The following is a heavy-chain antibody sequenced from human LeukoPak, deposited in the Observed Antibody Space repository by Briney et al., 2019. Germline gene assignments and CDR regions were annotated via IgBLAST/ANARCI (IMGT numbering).Heavy chain of an antibody. CDR1: GGSISSGGYS. D-gene: IGHD2-2*01. CDR3: ARGEQRSRVPAAHFDY. Sequence: SETLSLTCAVSGGSISSGGYSWSWIRQPPGKGLEWIGYIYHSGSTYYNPSLKSRVTISVDRSKNQFSLKLSSVTAADTAVYYCARGEQRSRVPAAHFDYWGQGTLVTVSS. J-gene: IGHJ4*02. V-gene: IGHV4-30-2*01. CDR2: IYHSGST.